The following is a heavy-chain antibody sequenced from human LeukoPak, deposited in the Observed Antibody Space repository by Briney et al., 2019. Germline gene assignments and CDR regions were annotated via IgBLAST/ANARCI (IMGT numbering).Heavy chain of an antibody. CDR2: IYYSGST. V-gene: IGHV4-59*01. Sequence: SSETLSPTCTVSGGSISSYYWSWIRQPPGKGLEWIGYIYYSGSTNYNPSLKSRVTISVDTSKNQFSLKLSSVTAADTAVYYCARTKTWFDPWGQGTLVTVSS. J-gene: IGHJ5*02. D-gene: IGHD2-8*01. CDR1: GGSISSYY. CDR3: ARTKTWFDP.